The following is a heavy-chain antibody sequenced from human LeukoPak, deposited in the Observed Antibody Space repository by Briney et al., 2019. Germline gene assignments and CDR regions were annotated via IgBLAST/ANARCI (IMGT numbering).Heavy chain of an antibody. J-gene: IGHJ6*02. CDR2: IIPICGIA. V-gene: IGHV1-69*04. Sequence: SVKVSCKASGGTFSSYAISWVRQAPGQGLEWMGRIIPICGIANYAQKFQGRVTITADKSTSTAYMELSSLRSEDTAVYYCARVPLGYDPVRDYYYGMDVWGQGTTVTVSS. CDR1: GGTFSSYA. D-gene: IGHD3-22*01. CDR3: ARVPLGYDPVRDYYYGMDV.